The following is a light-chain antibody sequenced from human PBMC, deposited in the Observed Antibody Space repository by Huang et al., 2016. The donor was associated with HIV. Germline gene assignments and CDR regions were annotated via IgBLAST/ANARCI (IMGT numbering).Light chain of an antibody. CDR3: QQYNNWPPWT. CDR1: AGVSNN. Sequence: IVMTQSPATLSVSPGERATLSCRASAGVSNNVAWYQQRPGQPPRLLMHGASTRYIGIPAKFSGRGAGTEFTLTITSLQPEDSAVYYCQQYNNWPPWTFGPGTQVEI. CDR2: GAS. V-gene: IGKV3D-15*01. J-gene: IGKJ1*01.